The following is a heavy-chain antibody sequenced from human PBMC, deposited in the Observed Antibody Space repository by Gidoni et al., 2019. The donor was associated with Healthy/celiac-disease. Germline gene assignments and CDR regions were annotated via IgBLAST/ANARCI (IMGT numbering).Heavy chain of an antibody. V-gene: IGHV5-51*01. CDR1: GYSFTRYW. J-gene: IGHJ4*02. CDR2: IYPGDSDT. Sequence: ELQLVQSGAEVKKPGESLKISCQGSGYSFTRYWIGWGRQMPGKGLEWMGIIYPGDSDTRYSPSFQGQATISADKSISTAYLQWSSLKASDTAMYYCARHGPEYYDSSGADYWGQGTLVTVSS. D-gene: IGHD3-22*01. CDR3: ARHGPEYYDSSGADY.